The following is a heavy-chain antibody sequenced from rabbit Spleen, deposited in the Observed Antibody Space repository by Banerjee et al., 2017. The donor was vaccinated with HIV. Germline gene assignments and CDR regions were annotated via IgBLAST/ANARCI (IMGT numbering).Heavy chain of an antibody. D-gene: IGHD7-1*01. CDR3: ARDTGTSFSTYGMDL. CDR1: GFSFSSSDY. J-gene: IGHJ6*01. Sequence: QEQLEESGGDLVKPGASLTLTCTASGFSFSSSDYMCWVRQAPGKGLEWIACIDAGSSGFTYYATWAKGRFTISKTSSTTVTLQMTSLTVADTATYFCARDTGTSFSTYGMDLWGPGTLVTVS. CDR2: IDAGSSGFT. V-gene: IGHV1S45*01.